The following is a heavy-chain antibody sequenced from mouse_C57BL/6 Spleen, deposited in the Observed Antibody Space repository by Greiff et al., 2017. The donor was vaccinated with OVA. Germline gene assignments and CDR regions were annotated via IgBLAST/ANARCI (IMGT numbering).Heavy chain of an antibody. V-gene: IGHV1-52*01. CDR2: IDPSDSET. J-gene: IGHJ1*03. CDR1: GYTFTSYW. Sequence: QVQLQQPGAELVRPGSSVKLSCKASGYTFTSYWMHWVKQRPIQGLEWIGNIDPSDSETHYNQKFKDKATLTVDKSSSTAYMQLSSLTSEDSAVYYCARSITTVRYFDVWGTVTTVTVSS. CDR3: ARSITTVRYFDV. D-gene: IGHD1-1*01.